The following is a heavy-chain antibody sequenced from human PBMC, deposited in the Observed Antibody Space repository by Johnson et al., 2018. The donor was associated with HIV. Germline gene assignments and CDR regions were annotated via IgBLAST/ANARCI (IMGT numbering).Heavy chain of an antibody. CDR3: ARGEGRGAFDI. V-gene: IGHV3-74*02. J-gene: IGHJ3*02. CDR2: INSDGSST. Sequence: VQLVESGGGVVQPGRSLRLSCAASGFTFSSYGMHWVRQAPGKGLVWVSRINSDGSSTSYADSVKGRFTISRDNAKNTLYLQMNSLRAEDTALYYCARGEGRGAFDIWGQGTMVTVSS. D-gene: IGHD3-10*01. CDR1: GFTFSSYG.